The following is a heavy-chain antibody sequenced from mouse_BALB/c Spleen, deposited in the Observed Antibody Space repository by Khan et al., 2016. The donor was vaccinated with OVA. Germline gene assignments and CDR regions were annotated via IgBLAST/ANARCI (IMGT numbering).Heavy chain of an antibody. V-gene: IGHV3-2*02. Sequence: EVQLQESGPGLVKPSQSLSLTCTVTGYSITSDYAWNWIRQFPGNKLEWMGYISYSDTTTSNPSLKSRISITRDTSTNKFFLHLNSVTTEDTATYYCASELGRYCAMDYWGQGTSVTVSS. CDR2: ISYSDTT. J-gene: IGHJ4*01. CDR1: GYSITSDYA. CDR3: ASELGRYCAMDY. D-gene: IGHD4-1*01.